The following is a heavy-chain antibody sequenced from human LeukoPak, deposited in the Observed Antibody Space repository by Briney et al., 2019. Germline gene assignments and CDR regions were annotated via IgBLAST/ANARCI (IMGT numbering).Heavy chain of an antibody. Sequence: GASVKVSCKASGYTFNSYGTSWVRQAPGQGLEWMGWISVYKGNTNYAQKFQGRVTMTTDTSTSTAYMDLRGLRSDDTAVYYCARVGSDSGYDLGIDHWGQGTLVTVSS. CDR2: ISVYKGNT. CDR1: GYTFNSYG. V-gene: IGHV1-18*01. J-gene: IGHJ4*02. CDR3: ARVGSDSGYDLGIDH. D-gene: IGHD5-12*01.